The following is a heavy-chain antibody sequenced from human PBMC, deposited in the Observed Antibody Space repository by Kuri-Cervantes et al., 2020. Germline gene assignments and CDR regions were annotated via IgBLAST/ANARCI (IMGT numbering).Heavy chain of an antibody. CDR1: GFSFSSYS. CDR2: ITSSSHHI. Sequence: GGSLRLSCAASGFSFSSYSMNWVRQAPGKGLEWVSSITSSSHHIYYADSLKGRFTISRDNAKNSLYLQMDSLRAEDTAVYFCVRTYARKQMNYGSGRQDYYSYMDVWGKGTTVTVSS. J-gene: IGHJ6*03. V-gene: IGHV3-21*03. D-gene: IGHD3-10*01. CDR3: VRTYARKQMNYGSGRQDYYSYMDV.